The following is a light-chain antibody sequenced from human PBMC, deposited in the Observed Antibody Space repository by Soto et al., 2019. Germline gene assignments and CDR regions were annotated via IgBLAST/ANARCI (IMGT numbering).Light chain of an antibody. J-gene: IGKJ2*01. CDR1: QDIRRY. V-gene: IGKV1-39*01. CDR2: ATS. Sequence: DIEMTQSPSSLSASVGDRVTITCRTSQDIRRYLNWYQQRPGKAPKLLIYATSSLQSGVPSRFSGSGSGTDFALTISSLQPEDFATYYCQQSYSSPRTFGQGTKVEIK. CDR3: QQSYSSPRT.